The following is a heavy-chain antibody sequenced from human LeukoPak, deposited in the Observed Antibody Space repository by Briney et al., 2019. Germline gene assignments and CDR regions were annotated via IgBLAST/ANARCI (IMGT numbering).Heavy chain of an antibody. Sequence: GASVKVSCKASGYTFTSYAMHWVRQAPGQRLEWMGWINAGNGNTKYSQKFQGRVTITRDASASTAYMELSSLRSEDTAVYYCARETPPSSSWYGAWRAFDIWGQGTMVTVSS. CDR1: GYTFTSYA. V-gene: IGHV1-3*01. J-gene: IGHJ3*02. CDR3: ARETPPSSSWYGAWRAFDI. CDR2: INAGNGNT. D-gene: IGHD6-13*01.